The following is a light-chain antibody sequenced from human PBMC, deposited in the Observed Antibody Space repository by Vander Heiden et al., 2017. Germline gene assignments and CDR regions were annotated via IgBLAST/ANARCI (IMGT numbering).Light chain of an antibody. CDR2: DAS. V-gene: IGKV3-11*01. Sequence: EIVLTLPPAIPSLSSGERATLSCSASQSVSSSLAWYQQKPGQAPRLLIYDASKRATGIPARFSGSGSGTDFTLTISNREPEDFAVYYCQQRSNWPPGLTFGGGTKVEIK. J-gene: IGKJ4*01. CDR1: QSVSSS. CDR3: QQRSNWPPGLT.